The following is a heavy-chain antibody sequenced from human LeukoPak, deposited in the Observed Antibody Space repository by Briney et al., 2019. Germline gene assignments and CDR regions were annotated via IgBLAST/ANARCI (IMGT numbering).Heavy chain of an antibody. CDR1: GFTFSNAW. J-gene: IGHJ4*02. CDR2: ISGSGGST. D-gene: IGHD3-10*01. Sequence: PGGSLRLSCAGSGFTFSNAWMSWVRQAPGKGLEWVSAISGSGGSTYYADSVKGRFTISRDNSKNTLYLQMNSLRAEDTAVYYCAKPHYYGSGSRNFDYWGQGTLVTVSS. V-gene: IGHV3-23*01. CDR3: AKPHYYGSGSRNFDY.